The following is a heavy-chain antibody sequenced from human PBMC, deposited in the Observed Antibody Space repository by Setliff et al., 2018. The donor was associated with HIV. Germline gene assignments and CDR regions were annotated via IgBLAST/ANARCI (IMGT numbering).Heavy chain of an antibody. V-gene: IGHV1-69*13. J-gene: IGHJ3*02. CDR3: ARGGVRGYSYGEAFDI. CDR1: GGSFNTYA. D-gene: IGHD5-18*01. CDR2: IISIFDKA. Sequence: SVKVSCKSSGGSFNTYAINWVRQAPGQGLEWMGGIISIFDKAYYAQKFHGRLTITADDSTRTVYMELNSLGSGDTAVYYCARGGVRGYSYGEAFDIWGQGTLVTVSS.